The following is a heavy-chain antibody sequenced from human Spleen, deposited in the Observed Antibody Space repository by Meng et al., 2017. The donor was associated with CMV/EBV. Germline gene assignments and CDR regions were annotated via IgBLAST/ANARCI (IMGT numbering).Heavy chain of an antibody. V-gene: IGHV4-34*01. CDR2: NSHSGDT. CDR1: GFTVSSNY. D-gene: IGHD3-3*01. CDR3: ARGQGSWSGYYGTGTGRSNYYGMDV. J-gene: IGHJ6*02. Sequence: ESLKISCAASGFTVSSNYMSWVRQSPGKGLEWIGENSHSGDTNYNPSLKSRVTITVDTSKNQFSLKLSSVTAADTAVYFCARGQGSWSGYYGTGTGRSNYYGMDVWGQGTTVTVSS.